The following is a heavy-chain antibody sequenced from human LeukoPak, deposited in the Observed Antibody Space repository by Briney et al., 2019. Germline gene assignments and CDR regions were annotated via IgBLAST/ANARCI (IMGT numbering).Heavy chain of an antibody. CDR1: GFTFSSYG. CDR2: ISYDGSNK. CDR3: ARDGEPYSSNFDY. D-gene: IGHD5-18*01. Sequence: QPGGSLRLSCAASGFTFSSYGMHWVRQAPGKGLEWVAVISYDGSNKYYADSVKGRFTISRDNSKNTLYLQMNSLRAEDTAVYYCARDGEPYSSNFDYWGQGTLVTVSS. J-gene: IGHJ4*02. V-gene: IGHV3-30*03.